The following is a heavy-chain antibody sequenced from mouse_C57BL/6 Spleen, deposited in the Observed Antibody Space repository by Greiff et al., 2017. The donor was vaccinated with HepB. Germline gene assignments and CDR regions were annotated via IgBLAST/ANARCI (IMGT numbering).Heavy chain of an antibody. CDR1: GYAFSSSW. V-gene: IGHV1-82*01. Sequence: QVQLQQSGPELVKPGASVKISCKASGYAFSSSWMNWVKQRPGKGLEWIGRIYPGDGDTNYNGKFKGKATLTADQSSSTAYMQLSSLTSEDAAVYFGARGLYDGSSYYAMDYWGQGTSVTVSS. CDR2: IYPGDGDT. D-gene: IGHD1-1*01. J-gene: IGHJ4*01. CDR3: ARGLYDGSSYYAMDY.